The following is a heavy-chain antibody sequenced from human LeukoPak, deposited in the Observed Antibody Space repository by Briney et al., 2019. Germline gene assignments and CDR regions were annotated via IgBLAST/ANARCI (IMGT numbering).Heavy chain of an antibody. Sequence: GGSLRLSCAASGFTFSSYGMHWVRQAPGKGLEWVAFIRYDGSNKYYADSVKGRFTISRDNSKDTLYLQMNSLRAEDTAVYYCAKRGGYRDAFDIWGQGTMVTVSS. CDR3: AKRGGYRDAFDI. V-gene: IGHV3-30*02. D-gene: IGHD5-18*01. CDR1: GFTFSSYG. CDR2: IRYDGSNK. J-gene: IGHJ3*02.